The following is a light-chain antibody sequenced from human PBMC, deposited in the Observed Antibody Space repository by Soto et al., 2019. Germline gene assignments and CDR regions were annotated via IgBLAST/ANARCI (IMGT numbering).Light chain of an antibody. V-gene: IGKV1-39*01. CDR1: QSISSY. Sequence: DIQMTQSPSSLSASVGDRVTITCRASQSISSYLNWYQQKPGKAPKLLIYGVSSLQSGVPSRFSGSGSGTDFTLTISSPQPEDFATYYCQQTYNSPLTFGGGTKVEIK. J-gene: IGKJ4*01. CDR3: QQTYNSPLT. CDR2: GVS.